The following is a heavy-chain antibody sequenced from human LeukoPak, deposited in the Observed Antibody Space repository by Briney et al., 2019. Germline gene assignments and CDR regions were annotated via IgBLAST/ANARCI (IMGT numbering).Heavy chain of an antibody. CDR3: ARSPLYYFFDF. V-gene: IGHV3-23*01. Sequence: GGSLRLSCAASGFIFGNYDMTWVRQAPGKGLEWVSTITGTGGNTYYADSVKGRFTISRDRSKNTLFLQMNSLRAEDTAVYYCARSPLYYFFDFWGQGTLVTVSS. D-gene: IGHD3-10*01. J-gene: IGHJ4*02. CDR1: GFIFGNYD. CDR2: ITGTGGNT.